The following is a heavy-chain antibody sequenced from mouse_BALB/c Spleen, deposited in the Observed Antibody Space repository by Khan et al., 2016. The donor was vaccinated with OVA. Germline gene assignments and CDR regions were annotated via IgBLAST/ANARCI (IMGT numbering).Heavy chain of an antibody. CDR3: AREGADYSYDGWIAY. D-gene: IGHD2-12*01. J-gene: IGHJ3*01. CDR2: INPSSGYT. V-gene: IGHV1-4*01. Sequence: QVQLQQSGAELARPGASVKMSCKTSGYTFTRYTMHWVKQRLGQGLEWIGYINPSSGYTNYNEKFKEKATLTADKSSSTAYMQLSSLTSEDSAVYYCAREGADYSYDGWIAYWGQGTLVTVSA. CDR1: GYTFTRYT.